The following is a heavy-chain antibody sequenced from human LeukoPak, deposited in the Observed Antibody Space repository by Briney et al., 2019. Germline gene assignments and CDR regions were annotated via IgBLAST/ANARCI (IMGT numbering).Heavy chain of an antibody. CDR3: ARVHSTYYDSSGYYSAGSPHFDY. D-gene: IGHD3-22*01. CDR2: IYYSGST. CDR1: GGSISSYY. V-gene: IGHV4-59*01. Sequence: PSETLSLTCTVSGGSISSYYWSWIRQPPGKGLEWIGYIYYSGSTNYNPSLKSRVTISVDTSKNQFSLKLSSVTAADTAVYYCARVHSTYYDSSGYYSAGSPHFDYWGQGTLVTVSS. J-gene: IGHJ4*02.